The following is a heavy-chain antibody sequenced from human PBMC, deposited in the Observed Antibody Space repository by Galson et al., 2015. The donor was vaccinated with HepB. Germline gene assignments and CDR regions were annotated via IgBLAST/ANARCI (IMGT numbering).Heavy chain of an antibody. CDR1: GYVFTDYG. CDR2: VNTNTGNP. D-gene: IGHD3-10*01. J-gene: IGHJ5*02. CDR3: ARSPDHASGTYHNVWFDP. V-gene: IGHV7-4-1*02. Sequence: SVKVSCKASGYVFTDYGINWVRQAPGQRIEWMGWVNTNTGNPTYAQGFAGRFVFSLDTSVSTTYLQISSLKAEDTAVYYCARSPDHASGTYHNVWFDPWGQGTLVTVSS.